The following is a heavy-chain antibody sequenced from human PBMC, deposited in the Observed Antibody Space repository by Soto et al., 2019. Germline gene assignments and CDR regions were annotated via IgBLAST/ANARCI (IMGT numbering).Heavy chain of an antibody. CDR2: INAGNGNT. D-gene: IGHD4-17*01. J-gene: IGHJ6*01. CDR1: GYTFTGYA. V-gene: IGHV1-3*01. CDR3: ARDMTVTTTTYYYDCGMDV. Sequence: SVKVXXKASGYTFTGYAMHWVRQAPGQRLEWMGWINAGNGNTKYSQKFQGRVTITRDTSASTAYMELSSLRSEDTAVYFCARDMTVTTTTYYYDCGMDVSGEGTTVIGCS.